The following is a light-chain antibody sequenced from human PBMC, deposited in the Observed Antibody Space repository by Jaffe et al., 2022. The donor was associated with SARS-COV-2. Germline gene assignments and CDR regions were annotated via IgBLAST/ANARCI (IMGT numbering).Light chain of an antibody. CDR3: QQYNDWLTWT. J-gene: IGKJ1*01. CDR1: QSVSSN. Sequence: EIVMTQSPATLSVSPGERATLSCRASQSVSSNLAWYQQKPGQAPRLLIYGASTRATGIPDRFSGSGSGTEFTLTISSLQSEDFALYYCQQYNDWLTWTFGQGTKVEIK. V-gene: IGKV3-15*01. CDR2: GAS.